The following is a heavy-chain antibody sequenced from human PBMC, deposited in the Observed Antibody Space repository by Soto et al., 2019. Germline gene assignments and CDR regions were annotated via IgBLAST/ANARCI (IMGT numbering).Heavy chain of an antibody. CDR3: ARPGAPTDTVVYDF. CDR2: IYPGDSET. J-gene: IGHJ4*02. D-gene: IGHD5-18*01. CDR1: GYSFANYW. V-gene: IGHV5-51*01. Sequence: GESVKISCKASGYSFANYWIGWVCQKPWKGLEWMGVIYPGDSETTYSPSFEGQVIISVDRSRGTAFLEWSSLKASDTAMYYCARPGAPTDTVVYDFWGQGTQVTVSS.